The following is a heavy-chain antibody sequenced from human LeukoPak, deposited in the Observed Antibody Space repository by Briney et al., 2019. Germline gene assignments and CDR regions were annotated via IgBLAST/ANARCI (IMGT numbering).Heavy chain of an antibody. CDR3: ATAPIVGATFFDY. V-gene: IGHV1-24*01. CDR1: GYTLTELS. Sequence: GASVKVSCKVSGYTLTELSMHWVRQAPGKGLEWMGGFGPEDGETIYAQKSQGRVTMTEDTSTDTAYMELSSLRSEDTAVYYCATAPIVGATFFDYWGQGTLVTVSS. D-gene: IGHD1-26*01. J-gene: IGHJ4*02. CDR2: FGPEDGET.